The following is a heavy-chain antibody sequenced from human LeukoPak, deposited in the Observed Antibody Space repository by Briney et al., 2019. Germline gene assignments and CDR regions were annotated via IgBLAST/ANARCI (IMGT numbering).Heavy chain of an antibody. CDR1: GGTFSSYA. D-gene: IGHD6-19*01. V-gene: IGHV1-69*04. Sequence: SVKVSCKASGGTFSSYAISWVRQAPGQGLEWMGRIIPILGIANYAQKFQGRVTITADKSTSTAYMELSSLRSEDTAVYYCASQRGYSSGWYLWGQGTLVTVSS. J-gene: IGHJ5*02. CDR2: IIPILGIA. CDR3: ASQRGYSSGWYL.